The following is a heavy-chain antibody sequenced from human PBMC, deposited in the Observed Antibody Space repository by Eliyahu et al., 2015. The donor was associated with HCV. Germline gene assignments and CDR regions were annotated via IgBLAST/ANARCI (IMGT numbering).Heavy chain of an antibody. CDR2: INAGNGNT. Sequence: QVQLVQSGAEVKKPGASVKVSCKASGYTFTSYAMHWVRQAPGQRLEWMGWINAGNGNTKYSQKFQGRVTITRDTSASTAYMELSSLRSEDTAVYYCARAREGDYDYYYGMDVWGQGTTVTVSS. CDR1: GYTFTSYA. J-gene: IGHJ6*02. CDR3: ARAREGDYDYYYGMDV. D-gene: IGHD2-21*02. V-gene: IGHV1-3*01.